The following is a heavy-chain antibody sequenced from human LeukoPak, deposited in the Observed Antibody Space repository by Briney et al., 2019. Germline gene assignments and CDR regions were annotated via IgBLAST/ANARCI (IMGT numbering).Heavy chain of an antibody. CDR3: ATTREGPWTPRGYRHSENAFDI. V-gene: IGHV1-24*01. CDR1: GYTLTELS. CDR2: FDPEDGET. Sequence: ASVKVSCKVSGYTLTELSMHWVRQAPGKGLEWMGGFDPEDGETIYAQKFQGRVTMTEDTSTDTAYMELSSLRSEDTAVYYCATTREGPWTPRGYRHSENAFDIWGQGTMVTVSS. J-gene: IGHJ3*02. D-gene: IGHD5-18*01.